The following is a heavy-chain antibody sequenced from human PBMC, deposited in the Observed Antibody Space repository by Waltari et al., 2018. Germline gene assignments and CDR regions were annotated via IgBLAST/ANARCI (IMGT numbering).Heavy chain of an antibody. Sequence: QVQLVQSGAEVKKPGSSVKVSCKASGGTFSSYAISWVRQAPGQGLEWMGGISPIFGTANYAQKFQGRVTITTDESTSTAYMELSSLKASDTAMYYCARGSGDGYNFDYWGQGTLVTVSS. D-gene: IGHD5-12*01. CDR3: ARGSGDGYNFDY. CDR1: GGTFSSYA. J-gene: IGHJ4*02. CDR2: ISPIFGTA. V-gene: IGHV1-69*05.